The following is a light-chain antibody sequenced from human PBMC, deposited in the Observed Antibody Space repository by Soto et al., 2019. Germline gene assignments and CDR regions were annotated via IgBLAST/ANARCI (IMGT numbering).Light chain of an antibody. V-gene: IGKV3-20*01. J-gene: IGKJ1*01. Sequence: EFMLPQSQRTLSLPPGEKPPSPSRPSQRGSGSFLAWYQQKPGQAPRLLIYGASSRATGSPDRFSGSGSGTDITLTVSRLEPEDFAVYYCQQYGSSHLTFGQGTKVDIK. CDR2: GAS. CDR3: QQYGSSHLT. CDR1: QRGSGSF.